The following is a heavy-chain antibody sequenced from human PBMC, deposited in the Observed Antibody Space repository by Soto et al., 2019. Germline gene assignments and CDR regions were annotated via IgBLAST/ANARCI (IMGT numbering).Heavy chain of an antibody. D-gene: IGHD2-2*01. CDR2: INHSGST. CDR3: ARVTAMYYYYYMDV. CDR1: GGSFSGYY. Sequence: ETLSLTCAVYGGSFSGYYWSWIRQPPGKGLEWIGEINHSGSTNYNPSLKSRVTISVDTSKNQFSLKLSSVTAADTAVYYCARVTAMYYYYYMDVWGKGTTVTVSS. V-gene: IGHV4-34*01. J-gene: IGHJ6*03.